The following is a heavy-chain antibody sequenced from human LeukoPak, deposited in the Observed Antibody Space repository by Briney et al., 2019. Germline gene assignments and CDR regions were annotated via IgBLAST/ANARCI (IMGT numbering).Heavy chain of an antibody. V-gene: IGHV1-69*04. CDR2: IIPILGIA. CDR3: ARGHLWFGELLTLNP. D-gene: IGHD3-10*01. Sequence: SVKVSCKASGGTFSSYAISWVRQAPGQGLEWMGRIIPILGIANYAQRFQGRVTITADKSTSTAYMELSSLRSEDTAVYYCARGHLWFGELLTLNPWGQGTLVTVSS. CDR1: GGTFSSYA. J-gene: IGHJ5*02.